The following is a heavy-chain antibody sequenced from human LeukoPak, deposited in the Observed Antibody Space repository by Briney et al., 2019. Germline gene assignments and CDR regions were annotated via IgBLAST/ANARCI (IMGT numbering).Heavy chain of an antibody. J-gene: IGHJ6*03. V-gene: IGHV3-7*01. CDR1: GFTFNNYW. D-gene: IGHD3-10*01. CDR2: IRYDGSEK. CDR3: AKFGVTMVRGVSKPYYYYYMDV. Sequence: GGSLRLSCEASGFTFNNYWMSWVRQAPGKGLEWVANIRYDGSEKYYVDSVKGRFTISRDNSKNTLYLQMNSLRAEDTAVYYCAKFGVTMVRGVSKPYYYYYMDVWGKGTTVTISS.